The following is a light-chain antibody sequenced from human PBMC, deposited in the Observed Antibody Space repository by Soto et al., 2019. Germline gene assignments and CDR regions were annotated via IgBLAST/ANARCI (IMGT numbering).Light chain of an antibody. CDR3: QQYGSSPWT. J-gene: IGKJ1*01. CDR2: GAS. Sequence: EIVLTQSPGTLSLSPGERSTLSWTASQIVSSSYLAWYQQKPGQAPRLLIYGASSRATGIPDRFSGSGSGTDFTLTISRLEPEDFAVYYCQQYGSSPWTFGQGTKVDI. CDR1: QIVSSSY. V-gene: IGKV3-20*01.